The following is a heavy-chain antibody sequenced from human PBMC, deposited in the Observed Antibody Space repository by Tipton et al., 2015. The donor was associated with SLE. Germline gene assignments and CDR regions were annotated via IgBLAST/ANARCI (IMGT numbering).Heavy chain of an antibody. Sequence: LRFSCTVSGASITSGGFFWSWIRQHPGKGLEWIGYVSYSGSTSYNPSLKSRVTMSIDTSKDQFSLKLTSVTAADMAVYFCARDIYGSGSPLRYFDLWGQGTLVTVSS. CDR2: VSYSGST. D-gene: IGHD3-10*01. V-gene: IGHV4-31*03. J-gene: IGHJ4*02. CDR3: ARDIYGSGSPLRYFDL. CDR1: GASITSGGFF.